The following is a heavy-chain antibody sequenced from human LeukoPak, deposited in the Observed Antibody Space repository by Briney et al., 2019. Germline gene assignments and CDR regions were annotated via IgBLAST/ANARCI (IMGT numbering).Heavy chain of an antibody. Sequence: GGSLRLSCVASGFTFNNYAMHWVRQAPGKGLEWVSTINCNGAATYYADSFKGRFLISRDDSKSTVYLRMNKLRVEDSGLYYCANGLAASGNFLLRDYYYFIDVWGKGTTVIVS. V-gene: IGHV3-23*01. CDR2: INCNGAAT. J-gene: IGHJ6*03. D-gene: IGHD1-26*01. CDR3: ANGLAASGNFLLRDYYYFIDV. CDR1: GFTFNNYA.